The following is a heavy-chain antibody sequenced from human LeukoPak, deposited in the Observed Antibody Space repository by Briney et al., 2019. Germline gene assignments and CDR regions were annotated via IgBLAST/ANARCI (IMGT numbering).Heavy chain of an antibody. Sequence: GASVKVSCKASGYTFTGYYMHWLRQAPGRGLEWMGWINPNSGGTNYAQKFQGRVTMTRDTSINTAYMELSRLRSDDAALYYCARGSDSSITVSDYWGQGTLVTVSS. CDR1: GYTFTGYY. J-gene: IGHJ4*02. D-gene: IGHD3-10*01. CDR2: INPNSGGT. V-gene: IGHV1-2*02. CDR3: ARGSDSSITVSDY.